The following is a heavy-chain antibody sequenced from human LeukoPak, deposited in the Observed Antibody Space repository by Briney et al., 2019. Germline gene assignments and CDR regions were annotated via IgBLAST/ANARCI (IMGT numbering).Heavy chain of an antibody. CDR3: ARDSCSGGSCFNYGMDV. Sequence: ASVKVSCKASGYTFTSYSMHWVRQAPGQRLEWMGWINAGNGNTKYSQKFQDRVTITRDTSASTAYMELSSLRSEDTAVYYCARDSCSGGSCFNYGMDVWGQGTTVTVSS. V-gene: IGHV1-3*01. J-gene: IGHJ6*02. D-gene: IGHD2-15*01. CDR1: GYTFTSYS. CDR2: INAGNGNT.